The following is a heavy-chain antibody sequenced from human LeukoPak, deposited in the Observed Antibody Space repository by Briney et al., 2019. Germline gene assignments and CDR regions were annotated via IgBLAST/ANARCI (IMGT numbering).Heavy chain of an antibody. Sequence: GGSLRLSCAASGFTFDDYAMHWVRQAPGKGLEWVSGISWNSGSIGYADSVKGRFTISRDNAKNSLYLQMNSLRAEDTALYYCAKGIDDSSGYSDYWGQGTLVTVSS. D-gene: IGHD3-22*01. CDR2: ISWNSGSI. J-gene: IGHJ4*02. CDR3: AKGIDDSSGYSDY. V-gene: IGHV3-9*01. CDR1: GFTFDDYA.